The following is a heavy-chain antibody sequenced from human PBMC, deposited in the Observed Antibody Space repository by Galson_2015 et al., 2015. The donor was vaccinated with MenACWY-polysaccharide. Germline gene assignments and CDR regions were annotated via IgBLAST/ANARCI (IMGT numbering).Heavy chain of an antibody. Sequence: QVQLRESGPGLVEPSETLSLTCTVSGGSIGSGGYYWSWIRQHPGMGLEWIASIYYSGNTFQNPSLMSRLRMSVDTSGNQFSLNLTSVTAADTAVYYCARGHGSGIYFDNWGQGTLVTVSS. V-gene: IGHV4-31*03. CDR1: GGSIGSGGYY. J-gene: IGHJ4*02. CDR3: ARGHGSGIYFDN. CDR2: IYYSGNT. D-gene: IGHD3-10*01.